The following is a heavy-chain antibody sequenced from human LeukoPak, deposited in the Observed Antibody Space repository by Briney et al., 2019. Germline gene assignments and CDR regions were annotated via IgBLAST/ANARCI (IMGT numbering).Heavy chain of an antibody. CDR3: ARPSTTYLAFDI. J-gene: IGHJ3*02. Sequence: SETLSLTCTVSGGSISSYYRSWIRQPPGKGLEWIGDIYYSGSTNYNPSLKSRVTISVDTSKSQFSLKLSSVTAADTAVYYCARPSTTYLAFDIWGQGTMVTVSS. CDR2: IYYSGST. V-gene: IGHV4-59*08. CDR1: GGSISSYY. D-gene: IGHD1-14*01.